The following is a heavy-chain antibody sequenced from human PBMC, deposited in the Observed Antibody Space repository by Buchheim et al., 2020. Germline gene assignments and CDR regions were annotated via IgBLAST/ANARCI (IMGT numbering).Heavy chain of an antibody. CDR1: GGSFSGYY. Sequence: QVQLQQWGAGLLKPSETLSLTCAASGGSFSGYYWSWIGQPPGKGLEWIGEINHSGDTNYKSSLKSRVTVFVDTTKNQFSLKMSSVTAADTAVYYCARGNQIKYFDLWGRGTL. V-gene: IGHV4-34*01. J-gene: IGHJ2*01. CDR2: INHSGDT. CDR3: ARGNQIKYFDL.